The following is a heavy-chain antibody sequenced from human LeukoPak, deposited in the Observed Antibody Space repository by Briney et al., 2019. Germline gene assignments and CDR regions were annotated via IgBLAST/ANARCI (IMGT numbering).Heavy chain of an antibody. CDR1: GFTFTTYW. J-gene: IGHJ4*02. CDR2: INQDGSEK. V-gene: IGHV3-7*01. CDR3: AKIRYDYGDYYGDDFDY. Sequence: GGSLRLSCAASGFTFTTYWMSWVRQAPGKVLEWVANINQDGSEKYYVDSVKGRFTISRDNSKNTLYLQMNSLRAEDTAVYYCAKIRYDYGDYYGDDFDYWGQGTLVTVSS. D-gene: IGHD4-17*01.